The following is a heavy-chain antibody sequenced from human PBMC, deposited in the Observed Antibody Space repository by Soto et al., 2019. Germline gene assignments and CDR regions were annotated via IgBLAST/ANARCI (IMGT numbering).Heavy chain of an antibody. CDR3: ARDPGHSFFYFDY. J-gene: IGHJ4*02. Sequence: PSETLSLTCTVSGGSISSYYWGWIRQPPGKGLEWIGYIYYSGSTNYNPSLKSRVTISVDTSKNQFSLKLSSVTAEDTAVYYCARDPGHSFFYFDYWGQGTLVTVSS. CDR1: GGSISSYY. V-gene: IGHV4-59*12. D-gene: IGHD2-15*01. CDR2: IYYSGST.